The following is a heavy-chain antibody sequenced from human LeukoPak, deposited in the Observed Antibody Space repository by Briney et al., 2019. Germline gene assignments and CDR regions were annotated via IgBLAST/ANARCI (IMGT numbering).Heavy chain of an antibody. J-gene: IGHJ6*02. Sequence: GGSLRLSCAASGFTFSDYYMSWIRQAPGKGLEWVSYISSSGSTIYYADSVKGRFTISRDNAKNSLYLQMNSLRAEDTAVYYCARHWSYYYYYGMDVWGQGTTVTVSS. CDR3: ARHWSYYYYYGMDV. CDR2: ISSSGSTI. CDR1: GFTFSDYY. D-gene: IGHD3-3*01. V-gene: IGHV3-11*04.